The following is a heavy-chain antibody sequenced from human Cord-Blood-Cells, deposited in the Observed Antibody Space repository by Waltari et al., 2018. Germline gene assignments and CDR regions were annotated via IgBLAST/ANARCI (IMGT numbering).Heavy chain of an antibody. V-gene: IGHV3-23*04. Sequence: EVQLVESGGGLVQPGGSLRLSCAASGFTFSSYAVSWVRQAPGKGLEWVSAISGSGCSTYYADSVKGRFTISRDNSKNTLYLQMNSLRAEDTAVYYCAKGYYDFWSGYYFDYWGQGTLVTVSS. D-gene: IGHD3-3*01. CDR1: GFTFSSYA. J-gene: IGHJ4*02. CDR3: AKGYYDFWSGYYFDY. CDR2: ISGSGCST.